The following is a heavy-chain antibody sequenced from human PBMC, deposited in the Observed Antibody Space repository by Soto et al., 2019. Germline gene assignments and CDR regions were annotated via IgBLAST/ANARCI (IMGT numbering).Heavy chain of an antibody. V-gene: IGHV1-69*06. J-gene: IGHJ4*02. D-gene: IGHD1-20*01. CDR3: ARDAPYNWKYFDY. Sequence: SVKVSCKASGVTFSSYAISWVRQAPGQGLEWMGGIIPIFGTANYAQKFQGRVTITADKSTSTAYMELSSLRSEDTAVYYCARDAPYNWKYFDYWGQGTLVTVSS. CDR1: GVTFSSYA. CDR2: IIPIFGTA.